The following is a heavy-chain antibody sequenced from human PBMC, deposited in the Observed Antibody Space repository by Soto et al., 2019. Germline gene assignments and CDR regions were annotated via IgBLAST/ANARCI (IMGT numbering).Heavy chain of an antibody. V-gene: IGHV1-69*12. CDR2: IIPIFGTA. J-gene: IGHJ6*02. CDR1: GGTFSSYA. D-gene: IGHD3-10*01. Sequence: QVQLVQSGAEVKKPGSSVKVSCKASGGTFSSYAISWVRQAPGQGLEWMGGIIPIFGTANYAQKFQGRVTITADESTSTAYMGLSSLRSEDTAVYYCAHYGSGRRLYYYYGMDVWGQGTTVTVSS. CDR3: AHYGSGRRLYYYYGMDV.